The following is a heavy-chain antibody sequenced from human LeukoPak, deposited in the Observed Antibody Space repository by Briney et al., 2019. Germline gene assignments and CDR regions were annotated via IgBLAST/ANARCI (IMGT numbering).Heavy chain of an antibody. CDR2: INHSGSN. CDR3: ARGRYSSGWVLGESRRRNWFDP. D-gene: IGHD6-19*01. V-gene: IGHV4-38-2*02. J-gene: IGHJ5*02. CDR1: GYSISSGYY. Sequence: SETLSLTCTVSGYSISSGYYWSWIRQPPGKGLEWIGEINHSGSNNYNPPLKSRVTISVDTSKNQFSLKLSSMNAADTAVYYCARGRYSSGWVLGESRRRNWFDPWGQGTLVTVSS.